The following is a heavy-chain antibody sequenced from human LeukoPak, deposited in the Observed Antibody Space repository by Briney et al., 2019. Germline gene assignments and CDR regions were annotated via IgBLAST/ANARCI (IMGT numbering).Heavy chain of an antibody. D-gene: IGHD1-26*01. J-gene: IGHJ4*02. CDR3: ARSNIVGATSPFDY. Sequence: PSQTLSLTCTVSGGSISSGDYYWSWIRQPPGKGLEWIEYIYYSGSTYYNPSLKSRVTISVDKSKNQFSLKLSSVTAADTAVYYCARSNIVGATSPFDYWGQGTLVTVSS. CDR1: GGSISSGDYY. CDR2: IYYSGST. V-gene: IGHV4-30-4*08.